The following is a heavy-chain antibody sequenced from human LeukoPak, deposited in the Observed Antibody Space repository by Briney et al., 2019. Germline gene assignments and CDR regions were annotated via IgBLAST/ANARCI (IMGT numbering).Heavy chain of an antibody. D-gene: IGHD6-19*01. CDR1: GFTFNNFA. CDR2: IGSGGEST. CDR3: AKGSDGWPYYFDS. Sequence: GGSLRLSCAASGFTFNNFAMSWVRQAPGEGLEWVSAIGSGGESTYYADSVKGRFTTSRDNSKKTLYLQMNSLRAQDTAVYYCAKGSDGWPYYFDSWGQGALVTVSS. V-gene: IGHV3-23*01. J-gene: IGHJ4*02.